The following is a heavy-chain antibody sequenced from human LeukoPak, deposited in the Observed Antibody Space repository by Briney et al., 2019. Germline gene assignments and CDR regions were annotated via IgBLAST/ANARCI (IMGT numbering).Heavy chain of an antibody. CDR2: IYYSGST. Sequence: SETLSLTCTVSGGSMSSSNYYWGWIRQPPGKGLEWIGSIYYSGSTYYNPSLKSRVTISVDTSKNQFSLKLSSVTAADTAVYYCARQPPYSYGFSLGVFDYWGQGTLVTVSP. CDR3: ARQPPYSYGFSLGVFDY. CDR1: GGSMSSSNYY. J-gene: IGHJ4*02. D-gene: IGHD5-18*01. V-gene: IGHV4-39*01.